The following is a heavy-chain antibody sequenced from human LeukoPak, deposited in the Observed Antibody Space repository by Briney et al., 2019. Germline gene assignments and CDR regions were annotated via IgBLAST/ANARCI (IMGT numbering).Heavy chain of an antibody. J-gene: IGHJ4*02. D-gene: IGHD6-6*01. Sequence: SSETLSLTCTVSGGSISSYYWSWIRQPPGKGLEWIGNVYHGGSSYYNPSLKSRVTISVDTSKNQFSLNLYSVTAADTAVYYCARRVGSSDCFDYWGQGTLVTVSS. CDR1: GGSISSYY. CDR2: VYHGGSS. CDR3: ARRVGSSDCFDY. V-gene: IGHV4-59*08.